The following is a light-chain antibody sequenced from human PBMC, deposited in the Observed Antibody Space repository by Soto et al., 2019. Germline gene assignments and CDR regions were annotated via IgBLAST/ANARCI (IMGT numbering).Light chain of an antibody. Sequence: EIVLTQFPAALSLSPGEGATLSCRASQSVGSKLAWFQQKPGQAPRLLIYDASNRATGIPARFSGSGSGTDFTVTISSLEPEDFAVYFCQQFGNSPWTFAQGTKVDIK. V-gene: IGKV3-11*01. CDR2: DAS. CDR3: QQFGNSPWT. J-gene: IGKJ1*01. CDR1: QSVGSK.